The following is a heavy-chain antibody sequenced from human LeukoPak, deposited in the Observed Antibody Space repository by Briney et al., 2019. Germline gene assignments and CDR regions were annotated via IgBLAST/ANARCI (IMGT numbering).Heavy chain of an antibody. CDR2: IYYSGST. J-gene: IGHJ4*02. CDR1: GGSISSYY. CDR3: AGSGSYDYFDY. V-gene: IGHV4-59*01. Sequence: PSETLSLTCTVSGGSISSYYWSWIRQPPGKGLEWIGYIYYSGSTNYNPSLTSRVTISVDTSKNQFSLKLSSVTAADTAVYYCAGSGSYDYFDYWGQGTLVTVSS. D-gene: IGHD1-26*01.